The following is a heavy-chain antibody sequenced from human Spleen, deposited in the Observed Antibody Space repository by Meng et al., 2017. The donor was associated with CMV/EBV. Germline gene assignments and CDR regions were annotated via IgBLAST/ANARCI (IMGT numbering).Heavy chain of an antibody. CDR3: AKDTRQVGGHDFDS. CDR2: VSGSGGGT. D-gene: IGHD3-16*01. J-gene: IGHJ4*02. Sequence: GESLKISCAASGFTFSSYAMSWVRQGPGKGLEWVSGVSGSGGGTSYAESVKGRFTISRDNSKNTLYLQMNSLRAEDTALYYCAKDTRQVGGHDFDSWGQGTLVTVSS. V-gene: IGHV3-23*01. CDR1: GFTFSSYA.